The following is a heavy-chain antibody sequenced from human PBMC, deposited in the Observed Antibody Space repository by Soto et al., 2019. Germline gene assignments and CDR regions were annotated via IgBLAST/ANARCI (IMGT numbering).Heavy chain of an antibody. CDR2: TYKSNT. V-gene: IGHV1-18*01. J-gene: IGHJ3*01. D-gene: IGHD3-16*01. Sequence: QVQLVQSGAEVRKPGASVKVSCKASGYSFTSYGITWVRQAPGQGLEWMGGTYKSNTHYAQKVQGRVTMTTDTSTSTAYMELRSLTSDDTAVYYCARGPTVGDFWGQGTLVTVSS. CDR3: ARGPTVGDF. CDR1: GYSFTSYG.